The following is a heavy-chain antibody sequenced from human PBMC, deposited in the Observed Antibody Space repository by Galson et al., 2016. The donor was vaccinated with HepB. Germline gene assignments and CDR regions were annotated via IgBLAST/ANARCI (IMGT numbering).Heavy chain of an antibody. CDR1: GFTFSTYT. V-gene: IGHV3-23*01. CDR2: ISGSGGST. J-gene: IGHJ4*02. CDR3: AKMERSDGWFYPFDN. Sequence: SLRLSCAASGFTFSTYTMSWVRQTPGQGLEWVATISGSGGSTYYADSVRGQFTIARDNSKSTLFLQMNNLRAEDTAVYYCAKMERSDGWFYPFDNWGQGTLVTVSS. D-gene: IGHD6-19*01.